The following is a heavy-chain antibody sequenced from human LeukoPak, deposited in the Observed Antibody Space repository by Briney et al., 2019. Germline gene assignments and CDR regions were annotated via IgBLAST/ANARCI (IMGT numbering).Heavy chain of an antibody. CDR1: GFTYISYE. CDR2: ISGSGSTI. CDR3: ARDPHGGGGCYYDYGLDV. V-gene: IGHV3-48*03. Sequence: GGALTLTCAASGFTYISYEMNWVRQAPSKEVEGMSYISGSGSTIYYADSVKGRLTRSRDSAKNSLYLHMNSLGAEDAAIYYCARDPHGGGGCYYDYGLDVWGQGTTVTVSS. D-gene: IGHD2-15*01. J-gene: IGHJ6*02.